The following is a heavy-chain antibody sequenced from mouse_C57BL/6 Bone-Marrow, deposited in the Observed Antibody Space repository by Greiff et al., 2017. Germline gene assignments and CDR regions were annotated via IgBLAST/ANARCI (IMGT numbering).Heavy chain of an antibody. CDR2: ISSGSSTI. V-gene: IGHV5-17*01. CDR1: GFTFSDYG. CDR3: AKAYGNYSWFAY. Sequence: EVQVVASGGGLVKPGGSLKLSCAASGFTFSDYGMHWVRQAPEKGLEWVAYISSGSSTIYYADTVKGRFTISRDNAKNTLFLQMTSLRSEDTAMYYCAKAYGNYSWFAYWGQGTLVTVSA. J-gene: IGHJ3*01. D-gene: IGHD2-1*01.